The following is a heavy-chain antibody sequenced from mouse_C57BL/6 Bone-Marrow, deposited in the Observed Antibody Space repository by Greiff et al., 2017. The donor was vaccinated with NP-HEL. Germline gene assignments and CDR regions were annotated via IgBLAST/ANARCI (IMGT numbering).Heavy chain of an antibody. CDR2: IWTGGGT. D-gene: IGHD2-1*01. CDR1: GFSLTSYA. J-gene: IGHJ1*03. Sequence: VKLMESGPGLVAPSQSLSITCTVSGFSLTSYAISWVRQPPGKGLEWLGVIWTGGGTNYNSAPKSRLSISQDNSKSQVFLKMNSLQTDDTARYYCARKWIDYGNYGENWYFDVWGTGTTVTVSS. CDR3: ARKWIDYGNYGENWYFDV. V-gene: IGHV2-9-1*01.